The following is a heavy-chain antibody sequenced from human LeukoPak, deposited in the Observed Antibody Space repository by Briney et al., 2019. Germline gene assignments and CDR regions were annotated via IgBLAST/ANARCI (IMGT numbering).Heavy chain of an antibody. J-gene: IGHJ3*02. V-gene: IGHV3-30-3*01. D-gene: IGHD4-11*01. CDR1: GFTFSSYA. Sequence: GGSLRLSCAASGFTFSSYAMSWVRQAPGKGLEWVAVISYDGSNKYYADSVKGRFTISRDNSKNTLYLQMNSLRAEDTAVYYCARAERLQDAFDIWGQGTMVTVSS. CDR3: ARAERLQDAFDI. CDR2: ISYDGSNK.